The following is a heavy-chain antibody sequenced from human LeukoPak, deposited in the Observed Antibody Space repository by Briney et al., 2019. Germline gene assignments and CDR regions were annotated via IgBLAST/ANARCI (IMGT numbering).Heavy chain of an antibody. J-gene: IGHJ4*02. Sequence: GGSLRLSCAASGFNFSRYWMSWVRQATGKGLEWVTNIKQDGSEKNYVESVKGRFTISRDNAKNSLYLQTNSLRAEDTAVYYCARAGQEWFGELGFDQWGQGALVIVSS. D-gene: IGHD3-10*01. CDR3: ARAGQEWFGELGFDQ. CDR2: IKQDGSEK. CDR1: GFNFSRYW. V-gene: IGHV3-7*01.